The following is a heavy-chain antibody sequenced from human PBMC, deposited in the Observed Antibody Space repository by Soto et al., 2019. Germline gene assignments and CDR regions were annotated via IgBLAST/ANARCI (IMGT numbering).Heavy chain of an antibody. CDR1: GYTFANSW. J-gene: IGHJ5*02. CDR3: ARHLAPPLVSVSSDYFDP. CDR2: IYPDDFDT. Sequence: EVQLVQSAAEVKKPGESLKISCHGSGYTFANSWIAWVRQVPGKGLDWVGIIYPDDFDTRYSPSFQGQVTISVDKSTSPAYIQWSTLKASDTAIYYFARHLAPPLVSVSSDYFDPWGQGTLVTLSS. D-gene: IGHD6-6*01. V-gene: IGHV5-51*01.